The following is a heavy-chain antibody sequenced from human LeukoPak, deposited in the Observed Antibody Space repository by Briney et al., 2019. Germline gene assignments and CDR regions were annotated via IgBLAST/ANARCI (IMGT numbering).Heavy chain of an antibody. V-gene: IGHV7-4-1*02. J-gene: IGHJ3*02. CDR3: ARDGAYGEGDAFDI. CDR1: GYTFTGYA. D-gene: IGHD4-17*01. Sequence: ASVKVSCKASGYTFTGYAMNWVRQAPGQGLEWMGWINTNTGNPTYAQGFTGRFVFSLDTSVSTAYLQISSLKAEDTAVYYCARDGAYGEGDAFDIWGQGTMVTVSS. CDR2: INTNTGNP.